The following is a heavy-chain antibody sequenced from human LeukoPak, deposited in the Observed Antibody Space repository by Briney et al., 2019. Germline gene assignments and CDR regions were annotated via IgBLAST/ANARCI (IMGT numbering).Heavy chain of an antibody. J-gene: IGHJ5*02. CDR3: ARDIVATMIFDP. D-gene: IGHD5-12*01. CDR1: GFTFSSYS. CDR2: ISSSSSYI. Sequence: PGGSLRLSCAASGFTFSSYSMNWVRQAPGKGLEWVSSISSSSSYIYYADSVKGRFTISRDNAKNSLYLQMNSLRAGDTAVYYCARDIVATMIFDPWGQGTLVTVSS. V-gene: IGHV3-21*01.